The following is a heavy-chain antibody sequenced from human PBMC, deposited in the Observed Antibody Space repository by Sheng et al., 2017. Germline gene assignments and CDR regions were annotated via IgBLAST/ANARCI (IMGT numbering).Heavy chain of an antibody. CDR2: INSDGSTT. J-gene: IGHJ4*02. V-gene: IGHV3-74*01. CDR1: VITFSSTW. CDR3: AGDRDFAPVY. D-gene: IGHD2-21*02. Sequence: EVQLVESGGGLVQPGGSLRLSCAASVITFSSTWMHWVRQAPGQGLVWVSHINSDGSTTTYADSVKGRFTISRDNAKNTLYLQMSSLRADDTAVYYCAGDRDFAPVYWSQGTLVTVSS.